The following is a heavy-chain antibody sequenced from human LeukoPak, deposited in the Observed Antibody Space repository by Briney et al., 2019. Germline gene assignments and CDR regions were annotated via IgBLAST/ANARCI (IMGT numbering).Heavy chain of an antibody. J-gene: IGHJ4*02. CDR3: VRTPPNWGADY. V-gene: IGHV1-8*01. D-gene: IGHD7-27*01. CDR1: GYTFTSYD. CDR2: MSPNSGIT. Sequence: ASVKVSCKASGYTFTSYDINWVRQATGQGLEWMGWMSPNSGITGYAQKFQGRVTRTRNTAISTAYMELSSLRSEDTAVYYCVRTPPNWGADYWGQGTLVTVSS.